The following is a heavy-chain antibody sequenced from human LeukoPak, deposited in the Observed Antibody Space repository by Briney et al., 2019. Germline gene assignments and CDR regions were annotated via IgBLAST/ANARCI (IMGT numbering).Heavy chain of an antibody. CDR3: AGTTRELDY. V-gene: IGHV4-34*01. D-gene: IGHD2/OR15-2a*01. Sequence: SETLSLTCAVYGGSFSGYYWSWIRQPPGKGLEWIGEINHSGSTNYNPSLKSRVTISVDTSKNQFSLKLSSVTAADTAVYYRAGTTRELDYWGQGTLVTVSS. CDR2: INHSGST. CDR1: GGSFSGYY. J-gene: IGHJ4*02.